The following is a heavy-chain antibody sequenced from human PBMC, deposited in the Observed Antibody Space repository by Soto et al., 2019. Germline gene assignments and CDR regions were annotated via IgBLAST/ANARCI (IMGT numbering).Heavy chain of an antibody. Sequence: GGSLRLSCAASGFTFSSYAMSWVRQAPGKGLEWVSAIRGSGGSTYYADSVKGRFTISRDNSKNTLYLQMNSLRAEDTAVYYCAKDKGVYSSGWYATYFDYWGQGTLVTVSS. J-gene: IGHJ4*02. CDR1: GFTFSSYA. CDR3: AKDKGVYSSGWYATYFDY. V-gene: IGHV3-23*01. D-gene: IGHD6-19*01. CDR2: IRGSGGST.